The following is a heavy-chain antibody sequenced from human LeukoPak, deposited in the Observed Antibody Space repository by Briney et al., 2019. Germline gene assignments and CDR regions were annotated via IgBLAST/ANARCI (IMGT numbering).Heavy chain of an antibody. Sequence: SETLSLTRTVSGGSISSGSYYWSWIRQPAGKGLEWIGRIYTSGSTNYNPSLKSRVTISVDTSKNQFSLKLSSVTAADTAVYYCARERFLEWANWFDPWGQGTLVTVSS. CDR1: GGSISSGSYY. CDR2: IYTSGST. J-gene: IGHJ5*02. V-gene: IGHV4-61*02. D-gene: IGHD3-3*01. CDR3: ARERFLEWANWFDP.